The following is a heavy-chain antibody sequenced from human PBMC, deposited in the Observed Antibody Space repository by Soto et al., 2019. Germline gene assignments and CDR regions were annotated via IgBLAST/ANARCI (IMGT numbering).Heavy chain of an antibody. D-gene: IGHD6-19*01. J-gene: IGHJ6*02. Sequence: EVQLVESGGGLIQPGGSLRLSCAASGFTVSSNYMSWVRQAPGKGLEWVSVIYSGGSTYYADSVKGRFTISRDNAKNTLYLQRNSLGAEDTAVYYCARERAVAGTGAEDYYYGMDVWGQGTTVTDSS. CDR2: IYSGGST. CDR3: ARERAVAGTGAEDYYYGMDV. V-gene: IGHV3-53*01. CDR1: GFTVSSNY.